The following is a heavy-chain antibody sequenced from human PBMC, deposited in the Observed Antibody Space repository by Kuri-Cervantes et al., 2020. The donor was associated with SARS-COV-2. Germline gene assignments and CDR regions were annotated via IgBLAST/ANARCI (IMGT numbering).Heavy chain of an antibody. Sequence: GESLKISCAASGFIFSNYGMHWVRQAPGKGPDWVAFIRYDGDNKYYADSVKGRFTISRDNPKNTLYLQMNSLRPEDTAVYYCAKGKTGDSRWGQGTLVTVSS. CDR2: IRYDGDNK. J-gene: IGHJ4*02. D-gene: IGHD7-27*01. CDR1: GFIFSNYG. CDR3: AKGKTGDSR. V-gene: IGHV3-30*02.